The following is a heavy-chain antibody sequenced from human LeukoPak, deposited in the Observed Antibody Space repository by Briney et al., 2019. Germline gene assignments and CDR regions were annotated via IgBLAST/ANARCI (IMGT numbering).Heavy chain of an antibody. CDR3: ASVEEDYYDSSGYPAY. Sequence: GASVKVSCKASGYTFTSYGIIWVRQAPGQGLEWMGWISAYNGNTNYAQKLQGRVTMTTDTSTSTAYMELRSLRSDDTAVYYCASVEEDYYDSSGYPAYWGQGTLVTVSS. CDR1: GYTFTSYG. V-gene: IGHV1-18*01. J-gene: IGHJ4*02. D-gene: IGHD3-22*01. CDR2: ISAYNGNT.